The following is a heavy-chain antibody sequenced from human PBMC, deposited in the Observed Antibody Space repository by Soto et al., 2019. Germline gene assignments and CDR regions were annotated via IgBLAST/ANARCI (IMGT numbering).Heavy chain of an antibody. Sequence: QVQLVQSGAAVKKPGSSVKVSCKASGGTFSSFTISWVRQAPGQGLEWMGGIIPIYGTANYAQKFQGRVTITADASTRTAYMELSSLRSEDTAVYYCAKDRRADWESYYYYAMDVWGQGTTVTVSS. V-gene: IGHV1-69*01. CDR1: GGTFSSFT. CDR2: IIPIYGTA. J-gene: IGHJ6*02. D-gene: IGHD1-26*01. CDR3: AKDRRADWESYYYYAMDV.